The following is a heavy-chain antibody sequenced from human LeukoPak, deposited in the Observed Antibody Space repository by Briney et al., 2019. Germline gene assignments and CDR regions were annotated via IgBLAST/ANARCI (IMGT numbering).Heavy chain of an antibody. CDR2: INWNGGST. D-gene: IGHD6-13*01. J-gene: IGHJ4*02. V-gene: IGHV3-20*01. CDR3: ARSTSSIAAAGTDY. CDR1: GFTFDDYG. Sequence: PGGSLRLSCAASGFTFDDYGMSWVRQSPGKGREWVSGINWNGGSTGYADSVKGRFTISRDNAKNSLYLQMNSLRAEDTALYHCARSTSSIAAAGTDYWGQGTLVTVSS.